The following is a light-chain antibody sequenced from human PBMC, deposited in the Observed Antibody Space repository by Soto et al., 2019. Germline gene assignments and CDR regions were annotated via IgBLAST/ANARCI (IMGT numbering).Light chain of an antibody. CDR1: QRVSSY. V-gene: IGKV3-11*01. CDR2: DAS. J-gene: IGKJ1*01. CDR3: QQRSNWPRLWT. Sequence: EIVLTQSPATLSLSPGERATLSCRASQRVSSYLAWYQQKPGQAPRLLIYDASNRATGIPARFSGSGSGTDFTLTISSLEPEDFAVYYCQQRSNWPRLWTFGQGTKVEIK.